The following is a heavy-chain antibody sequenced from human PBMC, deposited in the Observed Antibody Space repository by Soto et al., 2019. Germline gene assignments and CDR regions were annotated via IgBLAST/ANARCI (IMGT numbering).Heavy chain of an antibody. V-gene: IGHV3-33*01. J-gene: IGHJ6*02. D-gene: IGHD2-8*02. CDR3: ARIDCTGDNCNPYYHYPMDV. CDR1: GFTFHTYG. Sequence: QEQLVESGGGVVQPGRSLRLSCAASGFTFHTYGMHWVRQIPGKGLQWVAIIWYDGSIKYYADSVKGRFTISRDNSKNTMYLQMNSLRDEDTAVYYCARIDCTGDNCNPYYHYPMDVWSQGTTVTVSS. CDR2: IWYDGSIK.